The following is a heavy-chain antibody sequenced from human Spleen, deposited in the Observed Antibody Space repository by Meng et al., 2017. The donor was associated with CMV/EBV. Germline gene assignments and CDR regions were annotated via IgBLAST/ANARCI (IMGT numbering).Heavy chain of an antibody. D-gene: IGHD3-22*01. CDR3: ATERRGYSSGYLDY. CDR1: GYTFTSYY. CDR2: INPSGGST. J-gene: IGHJ4*02. V-gene: IGHV1-46*01. Sequence: ASGYTFTSYYMHWVRQAPGQELEWMGIINPSGGSTSYAQKFQGRVTMTRDTSTSTVYMELSSLRSEDTAVYYCATERRGYSSGYLDYWGQGTLVTVSS.